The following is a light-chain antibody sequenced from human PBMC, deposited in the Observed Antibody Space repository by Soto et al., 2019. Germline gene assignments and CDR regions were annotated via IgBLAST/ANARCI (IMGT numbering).Light chain of an antibody. CDR3: HHYNSYPWT. CDR1: QSVSNW. J-gene: IGKJ1*01. Sequence: DIQMTQSPSTLSASVGDRVTITCRASQSVSNWLAWYQQKPGKAPNLLIYKASRLQSGVPSRFSGSGSGTEFTLTISSLQPDDFATYYCHHYNSYPWTFGQGTKVEIK. V-gene: IGKV1-5*03. CDR2: KAS.